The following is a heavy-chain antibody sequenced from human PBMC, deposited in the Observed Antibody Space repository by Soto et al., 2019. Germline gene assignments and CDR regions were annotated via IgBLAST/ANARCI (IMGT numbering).Heavy chain of an antibody. J-gene: IGHJ6*02. V-gene: IGHV3-23*01. CDR2: LSGSGDST. D-gene: IGHD6-19*01. CDR1: GFTFSTYA. Sequence: GGSLRLSCAASGFTFSTYAMSWVRQAPGKGLEWVSALSGSGDSTYYADSVKGRFTISRDNSKNTLYLQMNSLRAEDTAVYYCAKPLSSGRYYYYYGMDVWGQGTTVTVSS. CDR3: AKPLSSGRYYYYYGMDV.